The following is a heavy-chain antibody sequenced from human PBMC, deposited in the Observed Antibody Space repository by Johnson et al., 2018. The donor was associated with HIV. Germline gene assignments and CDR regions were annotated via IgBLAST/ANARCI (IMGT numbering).Heavy chain of an antibody. J-gene: IGHJ3*02. CDR2: IKSKTDGGTT. D-gene: IGHD3-16*02. V-gene: IGHV3-15*01. CDR3: STDQAGDYVWGSYRYAFDI. CDR1: GFTFSNAW. Sequence: VYLVESGGGVVQPGRSLRLSCAASGFTFSNAWMNWVRQAPGKGLEWVGRIKSKTDGGTTDYAAPVTGRFTISRDDSKNALFLQMNSLKTEDTAVYFCSTDQAGDYVWGSYRYAFDIWGQGTMVTVSS.